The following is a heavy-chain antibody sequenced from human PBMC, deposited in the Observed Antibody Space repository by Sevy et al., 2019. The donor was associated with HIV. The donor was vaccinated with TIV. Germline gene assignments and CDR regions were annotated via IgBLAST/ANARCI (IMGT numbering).Heavy chain of an antibody. CDR1: GGSISSSSYY. Sequence: SETLSLTCTVSGGSISSSSYYWGWIRQPPGKGLEWIGSIYYSGSTYYNPSLKSRVTISVDTSKNQFSLKLSSVTAADTAVYYCARAYSSSSGYYYYGMDVWGQGTTVTVSS. CDR3: ARAYSSSSGYYYYGMDV. CDR2: IYYSGST. V-gene: IGHV4-39*01. D-gene: IGHD6-6*01. J-gene: IGHJ6*02.